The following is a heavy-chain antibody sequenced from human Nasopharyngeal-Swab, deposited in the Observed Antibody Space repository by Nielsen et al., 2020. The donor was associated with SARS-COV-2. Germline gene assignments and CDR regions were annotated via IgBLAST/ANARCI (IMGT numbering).Heavy chain of an antibody. CDR1: GFTFSDYY. J-gene: IGHJ6*02. D-gene: IGHD3-10*01. V-gene: IGHV3-11*04. CDR2: ISSSGSTI. Sequence: GESLKISCAASGFTFSDYYMSWIRQAPGKGLEWVSYISSSGSTIYYADSVKGRFTISRDNAKNSLYLQMSSLRAEDTAVYYCATLYGSGIYAGYYYYYGMDVWGQGTTVTVSS. CDR3: ATLYGSGIYAGYYYYYGMDV.